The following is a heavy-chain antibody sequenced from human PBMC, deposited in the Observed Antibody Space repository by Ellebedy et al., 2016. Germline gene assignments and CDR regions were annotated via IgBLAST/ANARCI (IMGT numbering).Heavy chain of an antibody. CDR3: ARGDYGDYLDAFDI. CDR2: IYHSGST. J-gene: IGHJ3*02. Sequence: SETLSLXCAVSGGSISSGGYSWSWIRQPPGKGLEWIGYIYHSGSTYYNPSLKSRVTISVDRSKNQFSLKLSSVTAADTAVYYCARGDYGDYLDAFDIWGQGTMVTVSS. D-gene: IGHD4-17*01. CDR1: GGSISSGGYS. V-gene: IGHV4-30-2*01.